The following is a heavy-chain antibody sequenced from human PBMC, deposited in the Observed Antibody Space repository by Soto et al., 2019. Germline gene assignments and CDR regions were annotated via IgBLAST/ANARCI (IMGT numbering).Heavy chain of an antibody. J-gene: IGHJ5*02. CDR1: GASISGYY. CDR2: IYATGTT. V-gene: IGHV4-4*07. CDR3: VRDGTKTFRDRFAP. Sequence: SETLSLTCTVSGASISGYYWSWIRKSAGKGLEWIGRIYATGTTDYNPSLKSRVMMSVDTSKKQFSLRLRSVTAADTAVYYCVRDGTKTFRDRFAPWGQGISVTVSS. D-gene: IGHD1-1*01.